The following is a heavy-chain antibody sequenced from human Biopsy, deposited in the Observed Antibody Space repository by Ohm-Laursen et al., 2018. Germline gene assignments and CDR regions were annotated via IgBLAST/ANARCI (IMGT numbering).Heavy chain of an antibody. D-gene: IGHD3-16*02. CDR3: AIVRRFAFDI. V-gene: IGHV1-8*01. CDR2: MNPYSGST. J-gene: IGHJ3*02. Sequence: SSVKVSCKVSGYTFISYDINWARQAPGQGLEWMGWMNPYSGSTGYAPKFQGRLSLTRNTSTSTGYMELSSLRSEDTALYYCAIVRRFAFDIWGQGTMVTVSS. CDR1: GYTFISYD.